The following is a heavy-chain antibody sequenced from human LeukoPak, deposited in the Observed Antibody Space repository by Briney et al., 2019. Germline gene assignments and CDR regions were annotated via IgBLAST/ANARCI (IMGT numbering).Heavy chain of an antibody. V-gene: IGHV3-48*03. Sequence: GGALRLSCAASGFTFSSYEMNWVRQAPGKGLEWVSYISSSGSTIYYADSVKGRFTISRDNAKTSLYLQMNSLRAEDTAVYYCAELGITMIGGVWGKGTTVTISS. CDR1: GFTFSSYE. CDR3: AELGITMIGGV. D-gene: IGHD3-10*02. J-gene: IGHJ6*04. CDR2: ISSSGSTI.